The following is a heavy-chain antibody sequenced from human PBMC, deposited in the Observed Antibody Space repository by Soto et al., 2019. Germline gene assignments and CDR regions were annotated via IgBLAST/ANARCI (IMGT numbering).Heavy chain of an antibody. CDR1: GDIVSSNSAA. D-gene: IGHD1-7*01. CDR3: ESSKRRPGIAGTTRFKWFDP. CDR2: TYYRSKWYN. J-gene: IGHJ5*02. Sequence: SQTLSLTCAISGDIVSSNSAAWNWIRQSPSRGLEWLGRTYYRSKWYNDYAVSVKSRITINPDTSKNQFSLQLNSVTPEDTAVYYCESSKRRPGIAGTTRFKWFDPWGKGTQVTVSS. V-gene: IGHV6-1*01.